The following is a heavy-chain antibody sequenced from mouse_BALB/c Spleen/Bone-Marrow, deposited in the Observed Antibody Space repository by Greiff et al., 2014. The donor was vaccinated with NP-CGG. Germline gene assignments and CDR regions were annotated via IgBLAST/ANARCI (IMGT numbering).Heavy chain of an antibody. J-gene: IGHJ4*01. Sequence: VMLVESGPGLVAPSQSLSITCTVSGFSLTTYGVHWVRQPPGKGLEWLGVLWADGSTNYNSALMSRLSISKDNSKGQVFLKMNSLQTDDTAMYYCARITTATGAMDYWGQGTSVTVSS. D-gene: IGHD1-2*01. V-gene: IGHV2-9*02. CDR2: LWADGST. CDR1: GFSLTTYG. CDR3: ARITTATGAMDY.